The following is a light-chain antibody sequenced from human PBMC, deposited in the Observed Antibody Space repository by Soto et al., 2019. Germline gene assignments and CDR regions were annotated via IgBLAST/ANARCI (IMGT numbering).Light chain of an antibody. Sequence: EVVLTQSPGTLSLSPGDRVTLSCRASQSFSSYYLAWYQQKPGQAPRLLIYGASSRAPGTPDRFSGSGSGTDFSLTISRLEPEDFAVYFCQRYGSSVTFGGGTKVEIK. CDR2: GAS. CDR1: QSFSSYY. CDR3: QRYGSSVT. J-gene: IGKJ4*01. V-gene: IGKV3-20*01.